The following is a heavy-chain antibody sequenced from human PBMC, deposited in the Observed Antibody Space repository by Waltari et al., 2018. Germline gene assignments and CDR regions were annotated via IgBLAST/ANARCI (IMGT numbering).Heavy chain of an antibody. Sequence: QVQLQESGPGLVKPSETLSLTCAVSGYSISSGYYWGWLRQPPGKGLEWIGSIYHSGSTYYNPSLKSRVTISVDTSKNQFSLKLSSVTAADTAVYYCAREHSSGWYGGYYYYGMDVWGQGTTVTVSS. D-gene: IGHD6-19*01. J-gene: IGHJ6*02. CDR3: AREHSSGWYGGYYYYGMDV. CDR2: IYHSGST. V-gene: IGHV4-38-2*02. CDR1: GYSISSGYY.